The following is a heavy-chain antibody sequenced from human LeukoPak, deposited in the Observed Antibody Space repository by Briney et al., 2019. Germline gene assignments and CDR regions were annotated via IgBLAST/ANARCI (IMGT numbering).Heavy chain of an antibody. CDR2: TKNKTNRGTT. Sequence: GGSLRLSCAASGFTVSSNSMSWVRRAPGKGLEWVGFTKNKTNRGTTEYAASVKGRSTISRDDSKSIAYLQMNSLKTEDTAVYYYVGKNYPQWLVPFVDYWGQGTLVTVSS. D-gene: IGHD6-19*01. V-gene: IGHV3-71*01. CDR3: VGKNYPQWLVPFVDY. J-gene: IGHJ4*02. CDR1: GFTVSSNS.